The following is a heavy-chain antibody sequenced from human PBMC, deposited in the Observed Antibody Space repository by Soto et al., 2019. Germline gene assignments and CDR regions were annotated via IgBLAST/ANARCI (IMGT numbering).Heavy chain of an antibody. CDR2: IDPSDSYT. J-gene: IGHJ4*02. V-gene: IGHV5-10-1*01. Sequence: PGESLKISCSASGYDFTSYWITWVRQVPGKGLEWLGRIDPSDSYTNYSPSFRGHVNISVDRPVNTAYLQWSSLKASDTAMYYCAREVLRLPDYWGQGTLVTVSS. CDR1: GYDFTSYW. CDR3: AREVLRLPDY.